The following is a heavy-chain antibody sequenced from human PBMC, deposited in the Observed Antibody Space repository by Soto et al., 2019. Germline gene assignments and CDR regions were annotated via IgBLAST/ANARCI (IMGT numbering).Heavy chain of an antibody. V-gene: IGHV1-8*01. Sequence: QVQLVQSGAEVKKPGASVKVSCKASGYTFTSYDINWVRQATGQGLEWMGWMNPNSGNTGYAQKFQGRVTMTRNTSISTAYMELSSLRSEDRAVYYCARRRKDYGDYCYGMDVWGQGTTVTVSS. CDR1: GYTFTSYD. CDR3: ARRRKDYGDYCYGMDV. CDR2: MNPNSGNT. J-gene: IGHJ6*02. D-gene: IGHD4-17*01.